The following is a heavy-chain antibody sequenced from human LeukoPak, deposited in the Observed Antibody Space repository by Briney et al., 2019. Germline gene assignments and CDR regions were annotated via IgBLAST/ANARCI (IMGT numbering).Heavy chain of an antibody. CDR3: ARDSEDSSGYYLQFDY. CDR2: IYHSGTT. Sequence: SGTLSLTCAVSGAFITNSHWWSWARQPPGKGLEWIGEIYHSGTTNYNPSLQSRVTISVDTSKNQFSLKLSSVTAADTAVYYCARDSEDSSGYYLQFDYWGQGTLVTVSS. D-gene: IGHD3-22*01. J-gene: IGHJ4*02. V-gene: IGHV4-4*02. CDR1: GAFITNSHW.